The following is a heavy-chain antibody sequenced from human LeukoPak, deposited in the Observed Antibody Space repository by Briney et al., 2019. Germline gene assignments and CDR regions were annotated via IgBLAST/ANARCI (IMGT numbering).Heavy chain of an antibody. Sequence: KSGGSLRLSCAASGFTFSDYYMSWIRQAPGKGLEWVSYISSSGSTIYYADSVKGRFTISRDNAKNTLYLQMNSLRAEDTAVYYCASLQGPVSYGYGYLSSVAFDHWGQGTLVTVSS. J-gene: IGHJ4*02. V-gene: IGHV3-11*04. D-gene: IGHD5-18*01. CDR2: ISSSGSTI. CDR3: ASLQGPVSYGYGYLSSVAFDH. CDR1: GFTFSDYY.